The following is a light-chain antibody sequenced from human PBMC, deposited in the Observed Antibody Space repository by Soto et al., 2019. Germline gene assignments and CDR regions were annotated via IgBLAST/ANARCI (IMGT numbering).Light chain of an antibody. CDR3: SSYTSTSTYV. CDR1: SSDVGCYNY. V-gene: IGLV2-14*01. J-gene: IGLJ1*01. CDR2: HVS. Sequence: QSALTRPASVSGVSGRGITITYTGTSSDVGCYNYVSWYQQYPGKAPKLMIYHVSNRPSGVSNRFSGSKSGNSASLTISGLQAEDEADYYCSSYTSTSTYVFGTGTKVTVL.